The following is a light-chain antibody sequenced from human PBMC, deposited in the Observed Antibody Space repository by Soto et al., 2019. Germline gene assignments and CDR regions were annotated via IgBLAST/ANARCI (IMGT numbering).Light chain of an antibody. Sequence: QSALTQPASVSGSPGQSITISCTGTSSDVGSYNLVSWYQQHPGKAPKLMIYEGSKRPSGVSNRFSGSKSGNTASLTISGLQAEDEADYYCCSYAGSSTFLWVFGGGTKVTVL. CDR1: SSDVGSYNL. J-gene: IGLJ3*02. V-gene: IGLV2-23*03. CDR3: CSYAGSSTFLWV. CDR2: EGS.